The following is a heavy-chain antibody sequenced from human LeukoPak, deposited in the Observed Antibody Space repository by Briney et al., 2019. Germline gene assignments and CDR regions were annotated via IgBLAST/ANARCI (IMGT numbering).Heavy chain of an antibody. CDR1: GFTFDDYA. J-gene: IGHJ3*02. Sequence: GGSLRLSCAASGFTFDDYAMHWVRQAPGKGLEWVSGISWNSGSIVYADSVKGRFTISRDNAKNSLYLQMNSLRAEDMALYYCAKGHTYYYDSSGYSRDAFDIWGQGTMVPVSS. D-gene: IGHD3-22*01. V-gene: IGHV3-9*03. CDR2: ISWNSGSI. CDR3: AKGHTYYYDSSGYSRDAFDI.